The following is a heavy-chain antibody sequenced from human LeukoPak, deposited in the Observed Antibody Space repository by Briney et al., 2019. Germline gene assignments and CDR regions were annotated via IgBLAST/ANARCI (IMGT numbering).Heavy chain of an antibody. V-gene: IGHV3-23*01. D-gene: IGHD3-22*01. CDR3: AKGRYYYDSIDAFDI. Sequence: PGGSLRLSCAASGFTFSSYAMSWVRQAPGKGLEWVSAISGGGGSTYYADSVKGRFTISRDNSKNTLYLQMNSLRAEDTAVYYCAKGRYYYDSIDAFDIWGQGTMVTVSS. CDR2: ISGGGGST. CDR1: GFTFSSYA. J-gene: IGHJ3*02.